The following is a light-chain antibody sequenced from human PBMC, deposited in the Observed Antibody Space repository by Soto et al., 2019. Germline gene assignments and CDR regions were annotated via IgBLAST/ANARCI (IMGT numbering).Light chain of an antibody. J-gene: IGLJ2*01. CDR3: QSYDSSLSGV. Sequence: QSVLTQPASVSASPGQSITISCTGTSSDVGGYDLVSWYQQRPGKAPKLMIYEGNKRPSGVSNRFSGSKSGNTASLTISGLQAEDDADYYCQSYDSSLSGVFGGGTKLTVL. CDR2: EGN. CDR1: SSDVGGYDL. V-gene: IGLV2-14*02.